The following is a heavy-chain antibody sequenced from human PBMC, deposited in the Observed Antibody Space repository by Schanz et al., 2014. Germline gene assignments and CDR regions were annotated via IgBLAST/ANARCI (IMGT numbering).Heavy chain of an antibody. CDR3: AKGMGYCSGGTCYDYYYYGLDV. J-gene: IGHJ6*02. CDR1: GFTFSSYG. D-gene: IGHD2-15*01. Sequence: QVPLVESGGGVVQFGRSLRLSCVASGFTFSSYGMHWVRQAPGKGLEWASSISHSGGSKYYADSVKGRFTISRDNSENTLYLQMNSLSADDTAVFYCAKGMGYCSGGTCYDYYYYGLDVWGQGTTVIVSS. CDR2: ISHSGGSK. V-gene: IGHV3-NL1*01.